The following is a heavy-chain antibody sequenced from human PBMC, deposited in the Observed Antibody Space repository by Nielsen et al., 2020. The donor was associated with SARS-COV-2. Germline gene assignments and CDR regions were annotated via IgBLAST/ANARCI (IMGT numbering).Heavy chain of an antibody. D-gene: IGHD1-26*01. V-gene: IGHV1-46*01. Sequence: ASVKVSCKASGYTFTSYYMHWVRQAPGQGLEWMGIINPSGGSTSYAQKFQGGVTMTRDTSTSTVYMELSSLRSEDTAVYYCARGMSSGSYFISWFDPWGQGTLVTVSS. CDR1: GYTFTSYY. CDR3: ARGMSSGSYFISWFDP. J-gene: IGHJ5*02. CDR2: INPSGGST.